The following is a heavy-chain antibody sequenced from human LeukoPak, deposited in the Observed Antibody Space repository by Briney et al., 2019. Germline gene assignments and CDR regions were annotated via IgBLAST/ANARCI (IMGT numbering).Heavy chain of an antibody. D-gene: IGHD1-14*01. J-gene: IGHJ4*02. CDR3: ARGTGDFEY. V-gene: IGHV3-7*03. CDR2: IKQDGSEK. CDR1: GFTFSSYW. Sequence: GGSLRLSCVASGFTFSSYWMSWVRQAPGKGLEWVANIKQDGSEKYYVDSVKGRFTISRDNTKNSLYLQMNSLRVEDTAVYYCARGTGDFEYWGQGTLVTVSS.